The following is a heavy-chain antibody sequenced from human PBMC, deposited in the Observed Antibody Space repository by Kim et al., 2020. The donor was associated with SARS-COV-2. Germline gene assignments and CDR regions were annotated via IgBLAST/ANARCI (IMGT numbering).Heavy chain of an antibody. CDR1: GGSISSSNW. V-gene: IGHV4-4*02. D-gene: IGHD6-13*01. CDR3: ARAIAAAGIYYYYGMDV. Sequence: SETLSLTCAVSGGSISSSNWWSWVRQPPGKGLEWIGEIYHSGSTNYNPSLKSRVTISVDKSKNQFSLKLSSVTAADTAVYYCARAIAAAGIYYYYGMDVWGQGTTVTVSS. J-gene: IGHJ6*02. CDR2: IYHSGST.